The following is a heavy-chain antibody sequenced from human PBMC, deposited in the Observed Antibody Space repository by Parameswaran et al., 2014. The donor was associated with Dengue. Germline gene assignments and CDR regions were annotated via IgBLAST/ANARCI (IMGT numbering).Heavy chain of an antibody. V-gene: IGHV3-21*01. CDR2: ISSSSSYI. J-gene: IGHJ4*02. D-gene: IGHD3-22*01. CDR3: AALGSGYYYVPFDY. Sequence: WIRQAPTGRGVEWVSSISSSSSYIYYADSVKGRFTISRDNAKNSLYLQMNSLRAEDTAVYYCAALGSGYYYVPFDYWGQGTLVTVSS.